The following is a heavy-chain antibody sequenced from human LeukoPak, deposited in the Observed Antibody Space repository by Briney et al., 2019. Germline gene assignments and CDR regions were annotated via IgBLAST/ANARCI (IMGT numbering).Heavy chain of an antibody. J-gene: IGHJ6*02. CDR2: IYTSGST. V-gene: IGHV4-61*02. D-gene: IGHD2-15*01. Sequence: SQTLSLTCTVSGGSISSGSYYWSWIRRPAGKGLEWIGRIYTSGSTNYNPSLKSRVTISVDTSKNQFSLKLSSVTAADTAVYYCARLVVVAATGYYYGMDVWGQGTTVTVSS. CDR3: ARLVVVAATGYYYGMDV. CDR1: GGSISSGSYY.